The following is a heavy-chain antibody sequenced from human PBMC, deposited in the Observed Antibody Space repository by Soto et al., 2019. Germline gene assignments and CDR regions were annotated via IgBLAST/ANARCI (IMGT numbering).Heavy chain of an antibody. CDR1: GYTFTSYY. CDR3: AIGIRITMVQEQYYFDY. CDR2: INPSGGST. V-gene: IGHV1-46*03. Sequence: ASVKVSCKASGYTFTSYYMHWVRQAPGQGLEWMGIINPSGGSTSYAQKFQGRVTMTRDTSTSTVYMELSSLRSEDTAVYYCAIGIRITMVQEQYYFDYWGQGTLVTVSS. J-gene: IGHJ4*02. D-gene: IGHD3-10*01.